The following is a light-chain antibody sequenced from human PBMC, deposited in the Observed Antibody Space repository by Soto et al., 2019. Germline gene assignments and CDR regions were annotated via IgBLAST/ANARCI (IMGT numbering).Light chain of an antibody. CDR3: CSSSGTSTLVI. Sequence: QSALTQPASASGSPGQSITISCTGTSSDVGGYNYVSWYQQHPGKAPKLMISEVSKRPSGISDRFSGCKSGSTASLTISARQAEDEADDYCCSSSGTSTLVIFGGGTELTVL. V-gene: IGLV2-23*02. J-gene: IGLJ2*01. CDR2: EVS. CDR1: SSDVGGYNY.